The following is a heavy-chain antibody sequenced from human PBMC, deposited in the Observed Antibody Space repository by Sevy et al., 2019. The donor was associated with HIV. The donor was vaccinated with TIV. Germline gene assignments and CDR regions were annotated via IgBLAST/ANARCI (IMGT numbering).Heavy chain of an antibody. CDR1: GFTFSSYG. D-gene: IGHD6-19*01. V-gene: IGHV3-33*01. CDR2: IWYDGSNK. Sequence: GGSLRLSCAASGFTFSSYGMYWVRQAPGKGLEWVAVIWYDGSNKYYADSVKGRFTISRDNSKNTLYLQMNSLRAEDTAVYYCARDAQWIPFDYWGQGTLVTVSS. CDR3: ARDAQWIPFDY. J-gene: IGHJ4*02.